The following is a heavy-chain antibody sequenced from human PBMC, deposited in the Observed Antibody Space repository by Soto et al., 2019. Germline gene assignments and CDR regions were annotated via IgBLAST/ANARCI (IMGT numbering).Heavy chain of an antibody. CDR3: ARHGGMDV. CDR2: IDSSSAYI. Sequence: XASLKLSCVASGLTFSNYIMNWVRQAPGKGLEWVSSIDSSSAYIYYADSVKGRFTISRDNAKNSLYLEMNSLRVEDTAVYYCARHGGMDVWGQGTTVTVSS. CDR1: GLTFSNYI. J-gene: IGHJ6*02. V-gene: IGHV3-21*01.